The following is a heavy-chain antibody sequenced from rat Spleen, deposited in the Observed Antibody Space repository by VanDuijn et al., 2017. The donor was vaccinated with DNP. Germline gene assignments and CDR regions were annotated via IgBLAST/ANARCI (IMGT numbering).Heavy chain of an antibody. CDR3: SSEGPDMIQGNWFAY. V-gene: IGHV5-35*01. D-gene: IGHD2-3*01. J-gene: IGHJ3*01. Sequence: EVQLVESGGGLVQPGSPLKLSCAASGFSFRGDWLNWIRPAPGKGLEWVASINPDGSTTYYPATVKGRFMISKDDARNTGYLQMNNLRSEDTAMYYCSSEGPDMIQGNWFAYWGQGTLVTVSS. CDR2: INPDGSTT. CDR1: GFSFRGDW.